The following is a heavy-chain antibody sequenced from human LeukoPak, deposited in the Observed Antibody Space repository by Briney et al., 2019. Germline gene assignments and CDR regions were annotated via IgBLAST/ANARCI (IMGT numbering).Heavy chain of an antibody. D-gene: IGHD6-6*01. CDR3: ARGRVVYSSSARWFDP. V-gene: IGHV4-34*01. CDR2: INHSGST. CDR1: GGSFSGYY. J-gene: IGHJ5*02. Sequence: SETLSLTCAVYGGSFSGYYWSWIRQPPGKGLVWIGEINHSGSTNYNPSLKSRVTISVDTSKNQFSLKLSSVTAADTAVYYCARGRVVYSSSARWFDPWGQGTLVTVSS.